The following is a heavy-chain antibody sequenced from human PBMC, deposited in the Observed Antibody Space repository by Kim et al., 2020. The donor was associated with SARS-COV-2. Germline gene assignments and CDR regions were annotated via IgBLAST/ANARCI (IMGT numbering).Heavy chain of an antibody. CDR1: GGSISSGGYY. V-gene: IGHV4-31*03. CDR3: ARDLDRITIFGVVRDAFDI. D-gene: IGHD3-3*01. Sequence: SETLSLTCTVSGGSISSGGYYWSWIRQHPGKGLEWIGYIYYSGSTYYNPSLKSRVTISVYTSKNQFSLKLSSVTAADTAVYYCARDLDRITIFGVVRDAFDIWGQGTMVTVSS. CDR2: IYYSGST. J-gene: IGHJ3*02.